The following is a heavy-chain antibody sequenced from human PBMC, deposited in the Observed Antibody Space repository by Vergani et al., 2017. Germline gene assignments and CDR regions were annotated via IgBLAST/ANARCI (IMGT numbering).Heavy chain of an antibody. CDR2: IFQSGSP. CDR3: VRRNNVVRETDYFDY. D-gene: IGHD3-10*01. V-gene: IGHV4-30-2*01. J-gene: IGHJ4*02. Sequence: QLQLQESGSGLVTPSQTLSLNCAASGGPISSGAFPWGWIRQPPGRGLQWIGHIFQSGSPYYNASLKSRVNISLDKSKNHFSLSMSSVTAADTAFYYCVRRNNVVRETDYFDYWGQGILVTVSS. CDR1: GGPISSGAFP.